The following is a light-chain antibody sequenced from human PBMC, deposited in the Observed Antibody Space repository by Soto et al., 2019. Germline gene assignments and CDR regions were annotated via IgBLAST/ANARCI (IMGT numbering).Light chain of an antibody. Sequence: DIQMTQSPSSLSASVGDRVTITCRASQGISNYLAWYQQQPGKVPKLLIYVASTLQSGVPSRFSGSGSGTDFTLPISSLQPEDVATYYCQKYNSAPWTFGQGTKVAIK. CDR2: VAS. CDR1: QGISNY. CDR3: QKYNSAPWT. V-gene: IGKV1-27*01. J-gene: IGKJ1*01.